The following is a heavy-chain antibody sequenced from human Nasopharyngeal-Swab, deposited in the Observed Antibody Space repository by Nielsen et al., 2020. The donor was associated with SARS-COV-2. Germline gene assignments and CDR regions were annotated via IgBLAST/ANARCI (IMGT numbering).Heavy chain of an antibody. D-gene: IGHD6-19*01. CDR3: VRHKENSGWCFQH. V-gene: IGHV4-4*02. CDR1: GGPFRSEIW. CDR2: IHHSGIT. J-gene: IGHJ1*01. Sequence: SETLSLTCAVSGGPFRSEIWWRWVRQPPGKGLEWIGQIHHSGITNYNPSVKSRVIISLDKSKSQFSLKVTSVTAADTAVYYCVRHKENSGWCFQHWGQGTLVTVSS.